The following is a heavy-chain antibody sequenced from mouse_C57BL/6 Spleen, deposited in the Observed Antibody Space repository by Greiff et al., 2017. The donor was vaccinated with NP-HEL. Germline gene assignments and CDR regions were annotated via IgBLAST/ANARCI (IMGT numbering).Heavy chain of an antibody. V-gene: IGHV5-4*01. D-gene: IGHD1-1*01. J-gene: IGHJ2*01. CDR3: ARDLTLYFDY. CDR2: ISDGGSYT. CDR1: GFTFSSYA. Sequence: EVQRVESGGGLVKPGGSLKLSCAASGFTFSSYAMSWVRQTPEKRLEWVATISDGGSYTYYPDNVKGRFTISRDNAKNNLYLQMSHLKSEDTAMYYCARDLTLYFDYWGQGTTLTVSS.